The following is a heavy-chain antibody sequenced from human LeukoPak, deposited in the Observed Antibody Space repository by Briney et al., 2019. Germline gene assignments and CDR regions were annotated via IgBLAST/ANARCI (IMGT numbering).Heavy chain of an antibody. CDR3: ARLSVDTAMALDY. J-gene: IGHJ4*02. CDR1: GGSISSYY. CDR2: IYCSGST. Sequence: SETLSLTCTVSGGSISSYYWSWIRQPPGKGLEWIGYIYCSGSTNYNPSLKSRVTISVDTSKNQFSLKLSSVTAADTAVYYCARLSVDTAMALDYWGQGTLVTVSS. D-gene: IGHD5-18*01. V-gene: IGHV4-59*08.